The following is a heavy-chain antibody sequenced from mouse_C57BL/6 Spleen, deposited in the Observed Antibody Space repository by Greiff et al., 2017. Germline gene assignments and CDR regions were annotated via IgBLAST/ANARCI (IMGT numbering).Heavy chain of an antibody. CDR2: IWSGGST. CDR3: ARKGGGSSYLYAMDY. V-gene: IGHV2-2*01. Sequence: VHLVESGPGLVQPSQSLSITCTVSGFSLTSYGVHWVRQSPGKGLEWLGVIWSGGSTDYNAAFISRLSISKDNSKSQVFFKMNSLQTDDTAIYYCARKGGGSSYLYAMDYWGQGTSVTVSS. J-gene: IGHJ4*01. CDR1: GFSLTSYG. D-gene: IGHD1-1*01.